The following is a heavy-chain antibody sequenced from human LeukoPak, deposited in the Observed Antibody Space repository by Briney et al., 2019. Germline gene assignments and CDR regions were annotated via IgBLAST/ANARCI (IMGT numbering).Heavy chain of an antibody. CDR2: IYHSGST. D-gene: IGHD6-19*01. Sequence: PSQTLSLTCTVSGGSISSGGYYWSWIRQPPGKGLEWIGYIYHSGSTYYNPSLKSRVTISVDRSKNQFSLKLSSVTAADTAVYYCARLSIAVAGPSYWGQGTLVTVSS. V-gene: IGHV4-30-2*01. CDR3: ARLSIAVAGPSY. J-gene: IGHJ4*02. CDR1: GGSISSGGYY.